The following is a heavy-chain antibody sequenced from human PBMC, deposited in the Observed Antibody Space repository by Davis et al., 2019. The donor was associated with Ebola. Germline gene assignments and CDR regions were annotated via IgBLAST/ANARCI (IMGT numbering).Heavy chain of an antibody. CDR2: ISYDGSNK. Sequence: GESLKISCAASRFSFSDYDMHWVRQAPGKGLEWVAVISYDGSNKYYADSVKGRFTISRDNSKNILYLQMNSLRAEDTAVYYCASEDTAMAYFDYWGQGTLVTVSS. CDR3: ASEDTAMAYFDY. CDR1: RFSFSDYD. D-gene: IGHD5-18*01. V-gene: IGHV3-30-3*01. J-gene: IGHJ4*02.